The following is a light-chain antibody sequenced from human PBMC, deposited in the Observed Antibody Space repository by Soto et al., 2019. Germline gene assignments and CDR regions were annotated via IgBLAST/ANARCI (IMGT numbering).Light chain of an antibody. V-gene: IGKV1-5*03. Sequence: DIQMTQSPSTLSASVGDRVTITCRASQRISNWLAWYQQKPGKAPKVLIYKASTLESGVPSRFSGSGSGTEFTLTISSLQPDDVATYYCQQYNSYSTFGQGTKLEIK. CDR1: QRISNW. CDR2: KAS. CDR3: QQYNSYST. J-gene: IGKJ2*01.